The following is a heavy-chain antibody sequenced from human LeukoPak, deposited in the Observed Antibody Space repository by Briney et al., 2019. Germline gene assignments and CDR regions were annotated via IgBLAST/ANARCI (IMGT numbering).Heavy chain of an antibody. Sequence: SETLSLTCTVSGGSITSSSYYWGWVRQPPVKGLEWIGSIYYSGTTYYSPSLKSRVTISVDTSKNQFSLKLSSVTAADTAMYYCARGFSFDPWGQGTLVTVSS. V-gene: IGHV4-39*07. CDR1: GGSITSSSYY. CDR2: IYYSGTT. J-gene: IGHJ5*02. CDR3: ARGFSFDP.